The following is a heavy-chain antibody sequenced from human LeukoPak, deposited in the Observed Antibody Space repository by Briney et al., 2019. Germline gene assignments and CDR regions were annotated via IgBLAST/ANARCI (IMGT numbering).Heavy chain of an antibody. CDR3: AGRWSFDY. V-gene: IGHV3-74*01. J-gene: IGHJ4*02. CDR1: EFTFSNDW. D-gene: IGHD2-15*01. Sequence: AGGSLRLSCAVSEFTFSNDWMHWVRQAPGKGLVWVSRISSDGTTTNYSDSVTGRFTISRDNAKNTLYLQMDSLRAEDTAVYYCAGRWSFDYWGQGTLVTVSS. CDR2: ISSDGTTT.